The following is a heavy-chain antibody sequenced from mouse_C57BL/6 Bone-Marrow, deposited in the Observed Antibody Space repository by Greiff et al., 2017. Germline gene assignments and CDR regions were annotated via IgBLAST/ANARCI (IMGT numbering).Heavy chain of an antibody. Sequence: EVKLVESGGGLVKPGGSLKLSCAASGFTFSSYAMSWVRQTPEKRLEWVATISDGGSYTYYPDNVKGRFTISRDNAKNNLYLQMSHLKSEDTAMYYCARVIYYGHWFAYWGQGTLVTVSA. CDR1: GFTFSSYA. D-gene: IGHD2-1*01. CDR2: ISDGGSYT. V-gene: IGHV5-4*03. CDR3: ARVIYYGHWFAY. J-gene: IGHJ3*01.